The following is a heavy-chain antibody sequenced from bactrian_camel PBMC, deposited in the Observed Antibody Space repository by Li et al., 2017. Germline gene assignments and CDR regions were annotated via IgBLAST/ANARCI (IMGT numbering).Heavy chain of an antibody. Sequence: QVQLVESGGGLVQPGGSLRLSCTASEFTFEGSDMAWYRQAPGNECELVSHLSSEGTTYYPDSMKGRFTISRDNTKNMLYLQMNSLKSEDTALYYCTNGTFGAGFALWGQGTQVTVS. J-gene: IGHJ4*01. CDR2: LSSEGTT. V-gene: IGHV3S55*01. D-gene: IGHD5*01. CDR3: TNGTFGAGFAL. CDR1: EFTFEGSD.